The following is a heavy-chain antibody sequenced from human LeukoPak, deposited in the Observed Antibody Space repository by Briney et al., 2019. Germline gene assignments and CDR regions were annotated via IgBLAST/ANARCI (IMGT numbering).Heavy chain of an antibody. CDR1: GGSISSGGYY. V-gene: IGHV4-31*03. CDR3: ARISDSSGYYHIDY. CDR2: IYYSGST. Sequence: SETLSLTCTVSGGSISSGGYYWSWIRQHPGKGLEWIGYIYYSGSTYYNPSFKSRVTISVDTSKNQFSLKLSSVTAADTAVYYCARISDSSGYYHIDYWGQGTLVTVSS. J-gene: IGHJ4*02. D-gene: IGHD3-22*01.